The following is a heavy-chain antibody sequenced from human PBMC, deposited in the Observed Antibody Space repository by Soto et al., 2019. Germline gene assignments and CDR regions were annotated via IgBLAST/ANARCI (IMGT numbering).Heavy chain of an antibody. CDR3: ARLAQNWFDP. CDR1: GGSISSYY. J-gene: IGHJ5*02. V-gene: IGHV4-59*01. Sequence: TLSLTCTVSGGSISSYYWSWIRQPPGKGLEWIGYIYYSGSTNYNPSLKSQVTISVDTSKNQFSLKLSSVTAADTAVYYCARLAQNWFDPWGQGTLVTVSS. CDR2: IYYSGST.